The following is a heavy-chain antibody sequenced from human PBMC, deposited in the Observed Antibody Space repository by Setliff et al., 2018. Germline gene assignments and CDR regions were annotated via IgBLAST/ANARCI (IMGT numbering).Heavy chain of an antibody. CDR3: MRQGAQMPSLSHLYGVDV. V-gene: IGHV4-39*01. D-gene: IGHD2-2*01. J-gene: IGHJ6*02. CDR2: MYYSVST. CDR1: GGSISSSSYY. Sequence: SETLSLTCSVSGGSISSSSYYWGWIRQPPGKGLEWIGSMYYSVSTYYNPSLKSRATISADTSKRRVSLNLNSVTAADTAVYYCMRQGAQMPSLSHLYGVDVWGQGTTVTVSS.